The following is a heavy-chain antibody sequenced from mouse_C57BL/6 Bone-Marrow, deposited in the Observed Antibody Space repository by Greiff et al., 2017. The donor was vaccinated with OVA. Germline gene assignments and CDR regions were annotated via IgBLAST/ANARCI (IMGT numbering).Heavy chain of an antibody. D-gene: IGHD5-5*01. J-gene: IGHJ4*01. V-gene: IGHV1-55*01. CDR1: GYTFTRYW. Sequence: QVQLQQPLAELVKPGASVQMSCKASGYTFTRYWITWVQQRPGQGLYWIGDIYPGSGSTNYNEKFKSKATLTVDTSSSTAYMQLSSLTSEDSAVYYCARIYLYAMDYWGQGTSVTVSS. CDR2: IYPGSGST. CDR3: ARIYLYAMDY.